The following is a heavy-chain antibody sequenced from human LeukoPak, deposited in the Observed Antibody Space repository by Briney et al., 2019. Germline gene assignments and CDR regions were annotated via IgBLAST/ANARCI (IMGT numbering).Heavy chain of an antibody. CDR1: GFTFSSYW. Sequence: PGGSLRLSCAASGFTFSSYWMSWVRQAPGKRLEWVANIKQDGSEKYYVDSVKGRFTISRDNAKNSLYLQMNSLRAEDTAVYYCARTSGSYQRLFDYWGQGTLVTVSS. D-gene: IGHD1-26*01. V-gene: IGHV3-7*01. J-gene: IGHJ4*02. CDR2: IKQDGSEK. CDR3: ARTSGSYQRLFDY.